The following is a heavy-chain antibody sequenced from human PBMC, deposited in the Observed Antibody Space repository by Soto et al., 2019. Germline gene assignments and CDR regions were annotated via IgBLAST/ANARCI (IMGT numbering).Heavy chain of an antibody. J-gene: IGHJ6*02. V-gene: IGHV4-31*03. Sequence: QVQLQESGPGLVKPSQTLSLTCTVSGGSISSGGYYWSWIRQHPGKGLEWIGYIYYSGSTYYNPSLKSRVTISVDTSKNQFSLKLSSVTAAYTAVYYCARDPTDNGYYGMDVWGQGTTVTVSS. CDR2: IYYSGST. CDR3: ARDPTDNGYYGMDV. CDR1: GGSISSGGYY. D-gene: IGHD1-1*01.